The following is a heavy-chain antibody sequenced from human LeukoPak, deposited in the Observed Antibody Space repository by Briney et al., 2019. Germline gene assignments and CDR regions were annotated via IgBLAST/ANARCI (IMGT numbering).Heavy chain of an antibody. CDR3: ARDRGSGWQGSFDY. V-gene: IGHV1-18*01. J-gene: IGHJ4*02. CDR1: GYTFTSYG. CDR2: IGAYNGNT. D-gene: IGHD6-19*01. Sequence: ASVKVSCKASGYTFTSYGISWVRQAPGQGLEWMGWIGAYNGNTNYAQKLQGRVTMTTDTSTSTAYMELRSLRSDDTAVYYCARDRGSGWQGSFDYWGQGTLVTVSS.